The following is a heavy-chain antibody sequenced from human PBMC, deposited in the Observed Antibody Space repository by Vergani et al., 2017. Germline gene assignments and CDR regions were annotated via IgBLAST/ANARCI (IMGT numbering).Heavy chain of an antibody. D-gene: IGHD5-12*01. Sequence: EVQLVESGGGLVQPGRSLRLSCTASGFTFGDYAMSWFRQAPGKGLEWVGFIRSKAYGGTTEYAASVKGRFTISRDDSKSIAYLQMNSLKTEDTAVYYCTRDFRYSGCDYYYYGMDVWGQGTTVTVSS. CDR2: IRSKAYGGTT. CDR1: GFTFGDYA. V-gene: IGHV3-49*03. CDR3: TRDFRYSGCDYYYYGMDV. J-gene: IGHJ6*02.